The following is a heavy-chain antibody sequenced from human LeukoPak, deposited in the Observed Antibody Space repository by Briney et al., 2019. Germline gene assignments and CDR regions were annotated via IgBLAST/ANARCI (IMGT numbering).Heavy chain of an antibody. J-gene: IGHJ4*02. CDR3: ARGRIAVARNDY. V-gene: IGHV1-8*01. CDR1: GYTFTSYD. D-gene: IGHD6-19*01. Sequence: ASVKASCKASGYTFTSYDINWVRQATGQGLEWMGWMNPNSGNTGYAQKFQGRVTMTRNTSISTAYMELSSLRSEDTAVYYCARGRIAVARNDYWGQGTLVTVSS. CDR2: MNPNSGNT.